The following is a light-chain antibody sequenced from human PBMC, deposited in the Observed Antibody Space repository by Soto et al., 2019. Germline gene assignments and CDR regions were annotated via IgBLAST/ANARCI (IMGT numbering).Light chain of an antibody. Sequence: QSLLTHHGALSWSPGQSITISCTGTSSDIGSYNLVSWYQQHPGKVPKVMIYEVDKRPSGVSNRFSGSKSGNTASLTISGLQSEDEADHYCWAYAGSNSYVFGTGTKVTVL. CDR2: EVD. V-gene: IGLV2-23*02. CDR3: WAYAGSNSYV. CDR1: SSDIGSYNL. J-gene: IGLJ1*01.